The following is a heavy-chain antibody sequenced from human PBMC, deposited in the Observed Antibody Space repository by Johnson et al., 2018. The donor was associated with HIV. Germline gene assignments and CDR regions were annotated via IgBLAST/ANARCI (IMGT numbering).Heavy chain of an antibody. CDR3: AKDFRPYYYDSSGCPDAFDI. V-gene: IGHV3-23*04. CDR1: GFTFSSYA. J-gene: IGHJ3*02. D-gene: IGHD3-22*01. CDR2: ISGSGGST. Sequence: EKLVESGGGLVQPGGSLRLSCAASGFTFSSYAMSWVRQAPGKGLEWVSAISGSGGSTYYADSVKGRFTISRDNSKNTLYLQMNSLRAEDTAVYYCAKDFRPYYYDSSGCPDAFDIWGQGTMVTVSS.